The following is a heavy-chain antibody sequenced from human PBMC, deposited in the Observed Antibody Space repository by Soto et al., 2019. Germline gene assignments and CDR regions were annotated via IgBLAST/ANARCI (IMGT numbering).Heavy chain of an antibody. CDR3: ARKGRSMITFGGVIDPYYFDY. J-gene: IGHJ4*02. V-gene: IGHV1-3*01. D-gene: IGHD3-16*02. Sequence: GASVKVSCKASGYTFTSYAMHWVRQAPGQRLEWMGWINAGNGNTKYSQKFQGRVTITRDTSASTAYMELSSLRSEDTAVYYCARKGRSMITFGGVIDPYYFDYWGQGTLVTVSS. CDR2: INAGNGNT. CDR1: GYTFTSYA.